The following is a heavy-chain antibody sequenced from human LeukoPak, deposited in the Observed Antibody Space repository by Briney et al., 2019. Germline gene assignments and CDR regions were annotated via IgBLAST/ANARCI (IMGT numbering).Heavy chain of an antibody. J-gene: IGHJ3*02. CDR2: TYYRSKWSS. V-gene: IGHV6-1*01. Sequence: SQTLSLTCAVSGDSLSSDITAWNWIRQSPSRGLEWLGRTYYRSKWSSDYAVSVKSRITINPDTSKNQFSLQLNSVTPEDTAVYYCARGTGTTGTMGAFDIWGQGTMVTVSS. CDR1: GDSLSSDITA. CDR3: ARGTGTTGTMGAFDI. D-gene: IGHD1-1*01.